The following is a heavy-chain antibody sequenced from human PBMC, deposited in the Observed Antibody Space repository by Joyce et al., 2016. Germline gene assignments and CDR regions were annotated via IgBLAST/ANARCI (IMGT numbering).Heavy chain of an antibody. CDR2: NSRNGSDM. CDR3: AREARGAAVSTTDYFDY. Sequence: EVKLVESGGRLIQPGGSLRLSCTASAFTFSTYEINWVRQAQGKGLEWVSYNSRNGSDMSYADSVKGRFTISRDNARNSLYLQMNSLRVEDTAVYYCAREARGAAVSTTDYFDYWGQGTLVTVSS. D-gene: IGHD4-17*01. CDR1: AFTFSTYE. V-gene: IGHV3-48*03. J-gene: IGHJ4*02.